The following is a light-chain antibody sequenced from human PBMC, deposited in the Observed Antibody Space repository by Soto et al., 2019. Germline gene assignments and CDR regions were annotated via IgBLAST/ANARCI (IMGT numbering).Light chain of an antibody. Sequence: QSVLTQPPSVSGAPGQRVTISCTGSSSSIGAGYDVHWYQQVPGTAPKLLIYGNTNRPSGASNRFSGSKSGSTASLTISGLLAEDEADYYCSSYSSSSSLVVFGGGTKLTVL. V-gene: IGLV1-40*01. CDR2: GNT. CDR1: SSSIGAGYD. J-gene: IGLJ2*01. CDR3: SSYSSSSSLVV.